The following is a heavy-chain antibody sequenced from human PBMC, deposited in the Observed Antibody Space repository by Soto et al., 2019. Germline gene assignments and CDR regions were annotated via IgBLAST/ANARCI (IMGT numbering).Heavy chain of an antibody. V-gene: IGHV1-69*13. Sequence: ASVKVSCKASGYTFTSYGISWVRQAPGQGLEWMGGIIPIFGTANYAQKFQGRVTITADESTSTAYMELSSLRSEDTAVYYCARDLAFYGSGSYSGAFDIWGQGTMVTVSS. D-gene: IGHD3-10*01. CDR2: IIPIFGTA. CDR1: GYTFTSYG. J-gene: IGHJ3*02. CDR3: ARDLAFYGSGSYSGAFDI.